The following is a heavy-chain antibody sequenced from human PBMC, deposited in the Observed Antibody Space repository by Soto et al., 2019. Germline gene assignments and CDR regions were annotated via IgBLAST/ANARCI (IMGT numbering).Heavy chain of an antibody. CDR2: ISAYNGNT. V-gene: IGHV1-18*01. CDR3: VRYPQYGSGSYYPYDAFDI. CDR1: GYTFTSYG. D-gene: IGHD3-10*01. Sequence: GASVKVSCKASGYTFTSYGISWVRQAPGQGLEWMGWISAYNGNTNYAQKLQGRVTMTTDTSTSTAYMELRSLRSEDTAVYYCVRYPQYGSGSYYPYDAFDIWGQGTMVTVSS. J-gene: IGHJ3*02.